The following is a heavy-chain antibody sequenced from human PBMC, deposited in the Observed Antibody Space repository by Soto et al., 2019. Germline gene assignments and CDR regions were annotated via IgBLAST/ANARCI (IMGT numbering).Heavy chain of an antibody. D-gene: IGHD2-2*01. Sequence: HVQLVESGGGVVQPGKSLRLSCAASGFTFSRSVMHWVRQAPGKGPEWVATIWYDGSNKYYADSVKGRFTISRENYNNTLYLQMNSLRAENTAVYYCARASGPFRGYCSPTSCYGYDAFDIWGQGTMVTVSS. CDR2: IWYDGSNK. CDR3: ARASGPFRGYCSPTSCYGYDAFDI. CDR1: GFTFSRSV. V-gene: IGHV3-33*01. J-gene: IGHJ3*02.